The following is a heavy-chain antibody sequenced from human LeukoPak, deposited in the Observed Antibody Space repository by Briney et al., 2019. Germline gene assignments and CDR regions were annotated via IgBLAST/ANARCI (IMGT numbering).Heavy chain of an antibody. CDR3: ARRRGTGTTDNWFDP. CDR2: INSDGSST. V-gene: IGHV3-74*01. Sequence: GGSLRLSCAASGFTFSNYWMHWVRQAPGKGLVWVSRINSDGSSTSYADSVKGRFTISRDNAKNTLYLQMNSLRAKDTAVYYCARRRGTGTTDNWFDPWGQGTLVTVSS. CDR1: GFTFSNYW. J-gene: IGHJ5*02. D-gene: IGHD1-7*01.